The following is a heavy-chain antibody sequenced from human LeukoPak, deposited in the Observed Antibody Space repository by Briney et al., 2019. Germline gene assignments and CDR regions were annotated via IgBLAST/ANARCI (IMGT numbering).Heavy chain of an antibody. CDR1: GFTFSSYW. V-gene: IGHV3-7*01. D-gene: IGHD2-21*02. CDR2: IKQDGSEK. CDR3: AKQTVTAYFDY. J-gene: IGHJ4*02. Sequence: PGGSLRLSCAASGFTFSSYWMSWVRQAPGKGLEWVANIKQDGSEKYYVDSVKGRFTISRDNSKNTLYLQMNSLRAEDTAVYYCAKQTVTAYFDYWGQGTLVTVSS.